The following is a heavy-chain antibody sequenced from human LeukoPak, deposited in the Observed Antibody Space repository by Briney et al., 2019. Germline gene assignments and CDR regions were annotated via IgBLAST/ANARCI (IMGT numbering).Heavy chain of an antibody. D-gene: IGHD3-16*01. CDR3: ASFYDVYAFDF. CDR2: INYVGST. J-gene: IGHJ3*01. CDR1: GGTFSAYF. V-gene: IGHV4-34*01. Sequence: SSETLSLTCAVSGGTFSAYFWSWVRQAPGKGPEWIGEINYVGSTNYNPSLKDRVSISSDASKNQFYLELTSVTAAGTAVYYCASFYDVYAFDFWGLGTMVTVSS.